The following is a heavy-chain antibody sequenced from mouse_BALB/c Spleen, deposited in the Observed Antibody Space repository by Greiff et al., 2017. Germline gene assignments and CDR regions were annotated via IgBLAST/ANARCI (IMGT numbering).Heavy chain of an antibody. J-gene: IGHJ4*01. CDR3: ALYGYDVRYAMDY. Sequence: VQLQQSGAELVKPGASVKLSCTASGFNIKDTYMHWVKQRPEQGLEWIGRIDPANGNTKYDPKFQGKATITADTSSNTAYLQLSSLTSEDTAVYYCALYGYDVRYAMDYWGQGTSVTVSS. V-gene: IGHV14-3*02. CDR1: GFNIKDTY. D-gene: IGHD2-2*01. CDR2: IDPANGNT.